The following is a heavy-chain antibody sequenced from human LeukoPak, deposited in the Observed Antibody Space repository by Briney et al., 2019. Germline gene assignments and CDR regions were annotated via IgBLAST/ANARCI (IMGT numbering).Heavy chain of an antibody. CDR1: GFAFNNYA. CDR2: ISYDGSNK. D-gene: IGHD6-13*01. J-gene: IGHJ6*02. CDR3: AKAPYSSYGMDV. Sequence: PGGSLRLSCAASGFAFNNYAMAWVRQAPGKGLEWVAVISYDGSNKYYADSVKGRFTISRDNSKNTLYLQMNSLRAEDTAVYYCAKAPYSSYGMDVWGQGTTVTVSS. V-gene: IGHV3-30*18.